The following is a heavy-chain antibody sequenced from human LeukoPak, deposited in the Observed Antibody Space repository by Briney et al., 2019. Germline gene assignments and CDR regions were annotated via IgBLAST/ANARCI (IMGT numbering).Heavy chain of an antibody. D-gene: IGHD4-17*01. CDR1: GFTFSNYA. Sequence: GGSLRLSCAASGFTFSNYAMHWVRQAPGKGLEWVTIISYDGSNKYYADSVKGRFTISRDNSKNTLYLQMNSLRAEDTAVYYCARGYGDPLDYYYYMDVWGNGTTVTVSS. J-gene: IGHJ6*03. CDR3: ARGYGDPLDYYYYMDV. V-gene: IGHV3-30*03. CDR2: ISYDGSNK.